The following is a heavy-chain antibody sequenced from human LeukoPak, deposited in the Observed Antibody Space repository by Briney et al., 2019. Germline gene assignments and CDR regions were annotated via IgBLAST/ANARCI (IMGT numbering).Heavy chain of an antibody. V-gene: IGHV3-74*01. CDR1: GFTFSSYW. CDR2: INTDGSST. D-gene: IGHD3-22*01. J-gene: IGHJ5*02. Sequence: GGSLRHSCAASGFTFSSYWMHWVRQAPGKGLVWVSRINTDGSSTSYADSVKGGFTISRDNAKNTLYLQMNSLRAEDTAVYYCARDALHYYDSENWFDPWGQGTLVTVSS. CDR3: ARDALHYYDSENWFDP.